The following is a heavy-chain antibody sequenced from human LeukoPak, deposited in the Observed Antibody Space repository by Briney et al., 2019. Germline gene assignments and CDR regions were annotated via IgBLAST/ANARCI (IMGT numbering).Heavy chain of an antibody. CDR2: IQSDGSST. CDR1: GFTFSNHA. V-gene: IGHV3-74*01. J-gene: IGHJ4*02. CDR3: VRGAPFDF. Sequence: GGSLRLSCAASGFTFSNHAMSWVRRAPGKGLVWVSRIQSDGSSTDYADSVRGRFTISRDNAKNMLFLQMNSLRAEDTAIYYCVRGAPFDFWGQGTLVTVSS.